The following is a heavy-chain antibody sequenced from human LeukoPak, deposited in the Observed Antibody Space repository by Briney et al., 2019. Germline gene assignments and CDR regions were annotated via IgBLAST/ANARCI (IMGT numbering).Heavy chain of an antibody. CDR1: GFTFPSSG. V-gene: IGHV1-58*01. J-gene: IGHJ6*02. CDR2: IVVGSGNT. D-gene: IGHD6-6*01. Sequence: VKVSCKASGFTFPSSGVQWVRQARGQRLEWIGWIVVGSGNTNYAQKFQERVTITRDMSTSTAYMELSSLRSEDTAVYYCAAVGWEYSSSPLPMDVWGQGTTVTVSS. CDR3: AAVGWEYSSSPLPMDV.